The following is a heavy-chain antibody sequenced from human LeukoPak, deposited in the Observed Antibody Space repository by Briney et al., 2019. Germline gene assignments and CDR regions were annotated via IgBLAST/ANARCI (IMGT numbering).Heavy chain of an antibody. V-gene: IGHV4-59*01. D-gene: IGHD5-18*01. J-gene: IGHJ4*02. Sequence: SETLSLTCTVSGASISSDYWSWIRQPPGKGLEWIGYIYYSGSTNYNPSLKSRVTISVDTSKKQFFLKLSSMTAADTAVYYCARGRGGGYSYGHFDYWGQGTLFTVSS. CDR3: ARGRGGGYSYGHFDY. CDR2: IYYSGST. CDR1: GASISSDY.